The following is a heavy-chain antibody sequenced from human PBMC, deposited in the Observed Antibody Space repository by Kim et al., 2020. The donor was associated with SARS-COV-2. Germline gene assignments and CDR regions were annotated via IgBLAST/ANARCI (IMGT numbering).Heavy chain of an antibody. J-gene: IGHJ5*02. CDR2: INHSGST. V-gene: IGHV4-34*01. CDR3: AREVQSYGYGWWFDP. Sequence: SETLSLTCAVYGGSFSGYYWSWIRQPPGKGLEWIGEINHSGSTNYNPSLKSRVTISVDTSKNQFSLKLSSVTAADTAVYYCAREVQSYGYGWWFDPWGQGTLVTVSS. D-gene: IGHD5-18*01. CDR1: GGSFSGYY.